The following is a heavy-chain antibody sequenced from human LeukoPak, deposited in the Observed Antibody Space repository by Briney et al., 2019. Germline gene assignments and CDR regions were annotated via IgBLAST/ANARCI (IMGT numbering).Heavy chain of an antibody. CDR3: ARDYYDSSGYGSFDY. D-gene: IGHD3-22*01. J-gene: IGHJ4*02. V-gene: IGHV3-48*02. CDR1: GFTFSSYS. CDR2: ISSSSSTI. Sequence: GGSLRLSCAASGFTFSSYSMNWVRQAPGKGLEWVSYISSSSSTIYYADSVKGRFTISRDNAKNSLYLQMNSLRDEDTAVYYCARDYYDSSGYGSFDYWGQGTLVTVSS.